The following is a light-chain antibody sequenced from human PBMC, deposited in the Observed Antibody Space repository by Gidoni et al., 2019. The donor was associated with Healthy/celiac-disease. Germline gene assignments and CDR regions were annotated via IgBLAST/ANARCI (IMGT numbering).Light chain of an antibody. CDR3: KQYYSYPT. CDR1: QGILSY. V-gene: IGKV1-8*01. Sequence: AIRMTQSPSSFSASTGDRVTITCRARQGILSYLAWYQQKPGKAPKLLIYAASTLQSGVPSRFSGSGSGTDFTLTISCLQSEDFATYYCKQYYSYPTFGQGTKVEIK. J-gene: IGKJ1*01. CDR2: AAS.